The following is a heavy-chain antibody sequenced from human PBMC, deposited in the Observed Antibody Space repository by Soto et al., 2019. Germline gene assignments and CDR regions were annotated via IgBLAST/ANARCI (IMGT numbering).Heavy chain of an antibody. Sequence: EVQLVESGGGLVQPGGSLRLSCAASGFTFSDYSMNWVRQAPGKGLEWVSYISSSSNTIYYADSVKGRFTISRDNAKNSLYLPITSLRAEDTAVYYCVRGCGGDCYRVDYWGQGTLVTVSS. CDR3: VRGCGGDCYRVDY. J-gene: IGHJ4*02. CDR2: ISSSSNTI. V-gene: IGHV3-48*01. D-gene: IGHD2-21*02. CDR1: GFTFSDYS.